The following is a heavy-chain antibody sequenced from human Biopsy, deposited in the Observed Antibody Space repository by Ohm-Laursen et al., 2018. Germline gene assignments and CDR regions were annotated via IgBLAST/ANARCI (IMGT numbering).Heavy chain of an antibody. J-gene: IGHJ4*02. CDR2: IYYTGST. CDR1: RDSISNYY. D-gene: IGHD2-15*01. V-gene: IGHV4-59*08. Sequence: GTLSLTCTVSRDSISNYYWTWIRQSPGKGLEWIGYIYYTGSTNYNPSLKSRVTISADTSKNQFSLKLGSATVADTAVFYCARRGSGGRSFDYWGQGSLVTVSS. CDR3: ARRGSGGRSFDY.